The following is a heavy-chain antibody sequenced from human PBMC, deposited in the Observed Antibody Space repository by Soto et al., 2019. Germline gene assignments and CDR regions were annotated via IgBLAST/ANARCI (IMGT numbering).Heavy chain of an antibody. D-gene: IGHD1-26*01. V-gene: IGHV1-69*12. CDR3: ASSLEGAGARQGGN. Sequence: QVQLVQSGAEVKKPGSSVKVPCKASGGTFSSYAISWVRQAPGQGLEWMGGIIPIFGTANYAQKFQGRVTITADDSTSTAYMELSSLRSEDTAVYYCASSLEGAGARQGGNWGQGTLVTVSS. CDR1: GGTFSSYA. J-gene: IGHJ4*02. CDR2: IIPIFGTA.